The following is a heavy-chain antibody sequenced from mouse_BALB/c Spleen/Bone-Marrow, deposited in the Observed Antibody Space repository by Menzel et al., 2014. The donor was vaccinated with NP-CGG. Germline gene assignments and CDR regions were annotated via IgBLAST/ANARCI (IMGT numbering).Heavy chain of an antibody. CDR2: IWAGGST. CDR3: ARDDDSCAMDY. J-gene: IGHJ4*01. Sequence: VQLVESGPGLVAPSQSLSITCTVSGFSLTSYSVHWVRQPPGKGLEWLGVIWAGGSTNYNSAVMSRLSISKDNSKSQVFLKMSSLQTDDTAMFYCARDDDSCAMDYWGQGTSVTVSS. CDR1: GFSLTSYS. D-gene: IGHD2-4*01. V-gene: IGHV2-9*02.